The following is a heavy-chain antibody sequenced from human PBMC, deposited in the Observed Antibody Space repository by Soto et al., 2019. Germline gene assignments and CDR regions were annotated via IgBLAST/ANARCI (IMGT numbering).Heavy chain of an antibody. CDR3: ARDLPYYYGSSGYYRDAFDI. J-gene: IGHJ3*02. V-gene: IGHV4-4*07. CDR1: GGSISSYY. D-gene: IGHD3-22*01. CDR2: IYTSGST. Sequence: SETLSLTCTVSGGSISSYYWSWIRQPAGQGLEWIGRIYTSGSTNYNPSLKSRVTMSVDTSKNQFSLKLSSVTAADTAVYYCARDLPYYYGSSGYYRDAFDIWGQGTMVTVSS.